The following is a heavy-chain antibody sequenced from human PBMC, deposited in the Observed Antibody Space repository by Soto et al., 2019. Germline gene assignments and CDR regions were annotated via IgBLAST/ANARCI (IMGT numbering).Heavy chain of an antibody. Sequence: ASVKVSCKASGYTFTGYYMHWVRQAPGQGLEWMGWINPNSGGTNYAQKFQGRVTMTRDTSISTAYMELSRLRSDDTAVYYCARDRGYGSGPRYYYYGMDVWGQGTTVTSP. J-gene: IGHJ6*02. V-gene: IGHV1-2*02. CDR3: ARDRGYGSGPRYYYYGMDV. CDR1: GYTFTGYY. D-gene: IGHD3-10*01. CDR2: INPNSGGT.